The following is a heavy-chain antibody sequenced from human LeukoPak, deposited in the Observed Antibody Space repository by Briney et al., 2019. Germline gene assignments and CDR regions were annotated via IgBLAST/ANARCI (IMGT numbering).Heavy chain of an antibody. V-gene: IGHV3-23*01. CDR2: ISGSGGST. CDR3: TISWGSYPY. CDR1: EFTFSSYS. D-gene: IGHD3-16*02. J-gene: IGHJ4*02. Sequence: GGSLRLSCAASEFTFSSYSMNWVRQAPGKGLEWVSAISGSGGSTYYADSVKGRFTISRDNSKNTLYLQMNSLRAEDTAVYYCTISWGSYPYWGQGTLVTVSS.